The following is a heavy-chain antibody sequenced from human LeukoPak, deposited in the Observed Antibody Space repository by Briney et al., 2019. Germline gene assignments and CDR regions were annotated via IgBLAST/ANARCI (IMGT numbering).Heavy chain of an antibody. D-gene: IGHD6-19*01. V-gene: IGHV3-7*01. CDR3: ARGWPSDY. Sequence: GGSLRLSCVASGFTFSNNWMAWVRQAPGKGPELVAHINHDGIHTGYVDSVKGRFTISRDNSKNSLYLQLNSLRAEDTAVYYCARGWPSDYWGQGTLVTVSS. CDR2: INHDGIHT. J-gene: IGHJ4*02. CDR1: GFTFSNNW.